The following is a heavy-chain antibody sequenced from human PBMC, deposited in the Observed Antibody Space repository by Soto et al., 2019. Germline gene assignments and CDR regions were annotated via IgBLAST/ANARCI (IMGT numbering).Heavy chain of an antibody. Sequence: NPSETLSLTCTVSGGSISSYYWSWIRQPARKGLEWIGRIYTSGSTNYNPSLKSRVTMSVDTSKNQFSLKLSSVTAADTAVYYCVGLGYSSSWYLHYYYGMDVWGQGTTVTVSS. CDR1: GGSISSYY. V-gene: IGHV4-4*07. J-gene: IGHJ6*02. D-gene: IGHD6-13*01. CDR2: IYTSGST. CDR3: VGLGYSSSWYLHYYYGMDV.